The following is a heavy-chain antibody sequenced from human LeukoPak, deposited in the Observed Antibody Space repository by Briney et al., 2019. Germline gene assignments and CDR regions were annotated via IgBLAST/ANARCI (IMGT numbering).Heavy chain of an antibody. D-gene: IGHD1-1*01. CDR2: IYYSGST. V-gene: IGHV4-38-2*01. Sequence: PSETLSLTCAVSGYSISSDYYWGWIRQPPGKGLEWIGSIYYSGSTYYNPSLRSRVTISVDTSKSHFSLKLYSVTAADTAVYYCARGGGWKYYFDYWGQGTLVTVSS. CDR3: ARGGGWKYYFDY. CDR1: GYSISSDYY. J-gene: IGHJ4*02.